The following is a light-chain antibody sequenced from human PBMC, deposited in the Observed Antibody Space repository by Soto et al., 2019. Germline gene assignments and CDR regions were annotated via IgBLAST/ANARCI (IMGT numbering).Light chain of an antibody. V-gene: IGKV1-8*01. CDR1: QGISSY. CDR3: KQYYSYPRT. J-gene: IGKJ1*01. CDR2: AAS. Sequence: AIRITQSPSSFSASTGDRVTITCRASQGISSYLAWYQQKPGKAPKLLIYAASTLQSGVPSRFSGSGSGTDFTLTISCLQYEDFATYYCKQYYSYPRTVGKGTKGDIK.